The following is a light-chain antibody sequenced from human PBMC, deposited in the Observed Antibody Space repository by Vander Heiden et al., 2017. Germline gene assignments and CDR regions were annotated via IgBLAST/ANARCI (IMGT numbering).Light chain of an antibody. J-gene: IGKJ3*01. CDR1: QSVLYSSKNY. V-gene: IGKV4-1*01. CDR3: QQYYSSPPA. CDR2: WAS. Sequence: DIVMTQSPGSLAVSLGERATINCKSSQSVLYSSKNYLSWYQQKPGQPPKLLIYWASTRESGVPDRFSGSGSGTDFTLTISSLQAEDVAVYYCQQYYSSPPAFGPGTKVDIK.